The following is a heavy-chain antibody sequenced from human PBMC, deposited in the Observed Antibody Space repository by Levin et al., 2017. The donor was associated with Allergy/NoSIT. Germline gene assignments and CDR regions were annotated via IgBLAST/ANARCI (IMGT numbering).Heavy chain of an antibody. CDR3: AASPRHSDSSLVL. V-gene: IGHV1-24*01. J-gene: IGHJ4*02. CDR2: FHPEKGES. Sequence: ASVKVSCKVSGYTLSELSMNWVRQAPGRGLEWMGSFHPEKGESIYAQKFQGRVTMTEDTSTDTAYMELTSLRSEDTAVYYCAASPRHSDSSLVLWGQGTLVTVSS. D-gene: IGHD3-22*01. CDR1: GYTLSELS.